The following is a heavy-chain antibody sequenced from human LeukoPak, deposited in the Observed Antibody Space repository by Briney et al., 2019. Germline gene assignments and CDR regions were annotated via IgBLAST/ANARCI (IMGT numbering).Heavy chain of an antibody. D-gene: IGHD6-13*01. Sequence: SETLSLTCTVSGGSISSYYWSWIRQPPGKGLEWIGYIYYSGSTNYNPSLKSRVTISVDTSKNQFSLKLSSVTAADTAVYYCAGFGLGGHSSSRFDYWGQGTLVTVSS. CDR1: GGSISSYY. CDR2: IYYSGST. V-gene: IGHV4-59*08. J-gene: IGHJ4*02. CDR3: AGFGLGGHSSSRFDY.